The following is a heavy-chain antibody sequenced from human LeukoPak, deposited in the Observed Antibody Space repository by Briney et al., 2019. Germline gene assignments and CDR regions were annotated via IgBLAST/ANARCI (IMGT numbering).Heavy chain of an antibody. V-gene: IGHV4-34*01. CDR2: INHSGST. CDR1: CGSFSGYY. D-gene: IGHD1-26*01. CDR3: ARTGGSEGLDY. J-gene: IGHJ4*02. Sequence: SETLSLTCAVYCGSFSGYYWSWIRQPPGKGLEWIGEINHSGSTNYNPSLKSRVTISVDTSKNQFSLKLSSVTAADTAVYYCARTGGSEGLDYWGQGTLVTVSS.